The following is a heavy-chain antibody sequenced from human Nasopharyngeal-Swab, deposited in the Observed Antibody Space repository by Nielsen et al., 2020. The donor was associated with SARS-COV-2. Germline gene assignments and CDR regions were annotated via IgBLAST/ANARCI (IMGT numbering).Heavy chain of an antibody. CDR1: GSTFDDYG. J-gene: IGHJ4*02. CDR2: INWNGGST. CDR3: ARVSWRRYYDSSGYPSPFDY. D-gene: IGHD3-22*01. V-gene: IGHV3-20*04. Sequence: GESLKISCAASGSTFDDYGMSWVRQAPGKGLEWVSGINWNGGSTGYADSVKGRFTISRDNAKNSLYLQMNSLRAEDTALYYCARVSWRRYYDSSGYPSPFDYWGQGTLVTVSS.